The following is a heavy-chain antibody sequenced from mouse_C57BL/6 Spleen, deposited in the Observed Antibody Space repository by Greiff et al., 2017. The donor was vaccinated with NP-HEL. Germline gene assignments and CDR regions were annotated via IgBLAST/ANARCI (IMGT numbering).Heavy chain of an antibody. CDR3: AREEISDYDCAMEY. V-gene: IGHV1-52*01. CDR2: IDPSDSET. Sequence: QVQLQQPGAELVRPGSSVKLSCKASGYTFTSYWMHWVKQRPIQGLEWIGNIDPSDSETHYNQKFKDKAILTVDKSTSTVYMQLSSLTSGDSAVYYCAREEISDYDCAMEYWGQGTSVTVSS. CDR1: GYTFTSYW. D-gene: IGHD2-4*01. J-gene: IGHJ4*01.